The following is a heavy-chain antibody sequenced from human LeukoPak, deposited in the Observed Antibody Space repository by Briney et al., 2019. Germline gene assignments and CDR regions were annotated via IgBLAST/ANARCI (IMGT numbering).Heavy chain of an antibody. V-gene: IGHV4-39*01. J-gene: IGHJ6*03. CDR3: AAHRLITSRTSYYMDV. Sequence: SETLSLTCTVFGGSISSSDYYWGWIRQPPGKGLEWIGSMYYSGTTYYNPSLKSRVTISDDTSKNQFSLKLYSATATDTAVYYCAAHRLITSRTSYYMDVWGKGTTVTVSS. D-gene: IGHD1-14*01. CDR2: MYYSGTT. CDR1: GGSISSSDYY.